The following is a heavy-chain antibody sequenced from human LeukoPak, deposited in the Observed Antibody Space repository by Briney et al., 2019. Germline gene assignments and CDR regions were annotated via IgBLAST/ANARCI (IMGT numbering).Heavy chain of an antibody. CDR3: ARVLVGATIDDAFDI. D-gene: IGHD1-26*01. V-gene: IGHV4-59*01. J-gene: IGHJ3*02. CDR1: GGSISSYY. Sequence: ETLSLTCTVSGGSISSYYWSWIRQPPGKGLEWIGYIYYSGSTNYNPSLKSRVTISVDTSKNQFSLKLSSVTAADTAVYYCARVLVGATIDDAFDIWGQGTMVTVSS. CDR2: IYYSGST.